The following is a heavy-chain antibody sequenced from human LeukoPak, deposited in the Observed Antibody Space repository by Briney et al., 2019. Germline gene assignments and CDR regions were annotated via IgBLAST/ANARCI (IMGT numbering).Heavy chain of an antibody. D-gene: IGHD5-18*01. J-gene: IGHJ4*02. V-gene: IGHV4-34*01. CDR3: ARKASHFSYGLRAIDY. CDR1: GGSFSDHY. Sequence: PSETPSLTCAVYGGSFSDHYWNWIRQPPGKGLEWIGEINHSGTTNYNASLKSRVTISVDTSKNHFSLKLNSMTAADTAVYYCARKASHFSYGLRAIDYWGQGNLVTVSS. CDR2: INHSGTT.